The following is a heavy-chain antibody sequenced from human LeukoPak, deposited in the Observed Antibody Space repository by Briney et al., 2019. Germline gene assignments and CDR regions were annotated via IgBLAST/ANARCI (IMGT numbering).Heavy chain of an antibody. J-gene: IGHJ4*02. Sequence: PGGSLRLSCAASGFTFSSFETIWARQAPGKGLEWVSYISNSGTTIYYRDSVKGRFTMSRDNAKNSLYLQMNSLRAEDTAVYYCARGRYSNDWGQGTLVTVSS. CDR2: ISNSGTTI. CDR1: GFTFSSFE. D-gene: IGHD6-13*01. V-gene: IGHV3-48*03. CDR3: ARGRYSND.